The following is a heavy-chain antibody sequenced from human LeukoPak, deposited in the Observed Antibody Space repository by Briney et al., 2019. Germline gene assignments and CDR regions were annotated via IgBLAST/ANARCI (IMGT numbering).Heavy chain of an antibody. V-gene: IGHV3-7*01. Sequence: PGGSLRLSCAASGFTVSSNYMSWVRQAPGKGLEWVANIKQDGSEKDYVDSVKGRFTISRDNAKNSLYLQMNSLRAEDTAVYYCARALGWLPENYWGQGTLVTVSS. CDR3: ARALGWLPENY. CDR2: IKQDGSEK. CDR1: GFTVSSNY. D-gene: IGHD5-24*01. J-gene: IGHJ4*02.